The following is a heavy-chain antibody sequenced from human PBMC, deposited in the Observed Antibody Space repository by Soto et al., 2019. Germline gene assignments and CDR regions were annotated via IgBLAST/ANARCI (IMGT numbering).Heavy chain of an antibody. CDR1: GYTFTSYA. V-gene: IGHV1-3*01. CDR2: INAGNGNT. Sequence: ASVKVSCKASGYTFTSYAMHWVRQAPGQWLEWMGWINAGNGNTKYSQKFQGRVTITRDTSASTAYMELSSLRSEDTAVYYCARLVDYGDSEYFQHWGQGTLVTVSS. D-gene: IGHD4-17*01. CDR3: ARLVDYGDSEYFQH. J-gene: IGHJ1*01.